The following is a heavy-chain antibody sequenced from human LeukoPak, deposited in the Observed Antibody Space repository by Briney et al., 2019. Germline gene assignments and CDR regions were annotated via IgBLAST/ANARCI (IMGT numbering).Heavy chain of an antibody. Sequence: GGSLRLSCAASGFTFSSYWMHWVRQAPGKGLVWVSRINSDGSSTSYADSVKGRFTISRGNAKNTLYPQMNSLRAEDTAVYYCARELAVAAYNWFDPWGQGTLVTVSS. J-gene: IGHJ5*02. V-gene: IGHV3-74*01. CDR3: ARELAVAAYNWFDP. CDR1: GFTFSSYW. CDR2: INSDGSST. D-gene: IGHD6-19*01.